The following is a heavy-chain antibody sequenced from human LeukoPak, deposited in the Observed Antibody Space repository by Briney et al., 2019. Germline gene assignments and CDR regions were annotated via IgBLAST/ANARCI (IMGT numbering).Heavy chain of an antibody. CDR3: ARDPMGP. CDR1: ASSIISYY. J-gene: IGHJ5*02. V-gene: IGHV4-4*07. Sequence: PSETLSLTGTLAASSIISYYWSWIRQPAGKGLEWIGRIYSSGSTNYNPSIKSRVTMSVDTSKNQFSLKLSSVTAADTAVYYCARDPMGPWGQGTLVTVSS. D-gene: IGHD1-26*01. CDR2: IYSSGST.